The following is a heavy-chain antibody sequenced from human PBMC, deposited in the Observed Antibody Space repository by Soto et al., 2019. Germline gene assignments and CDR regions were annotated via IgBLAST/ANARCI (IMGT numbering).Heavy chain of an antibody. D-gene: IGHD3-3*01. CDR1: GGTFSSYA. J-gene: IGHJ6*02. Sequence: SVKVSCKASGGTFSSYAISWVRQAPGQGLEWMGGIIPIFGTANYAQKFQGRVTITADESTTTAYMELSSLRSEDTAVYYCASSGPLYYDFWSGDYGMDVWGQGTTVTVS. V-gene: IGHV1-69*13. CDR2: IIPIFGTA. CDR3: ASSGPLYYDFWSGDYGMDV.